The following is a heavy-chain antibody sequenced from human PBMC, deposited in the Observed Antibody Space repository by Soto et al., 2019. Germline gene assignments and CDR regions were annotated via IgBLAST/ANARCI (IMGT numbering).Heavy chain of an antibody. CDR2: IYHGST. V-gene: IGHV4-30-2*01. Sequence: QLQLQESGSGLVKPSQTLSLTCAVSGGSISSGGYSWSWIRQPPGKGLEWIGYIYHGSTYYHPSLRRRVTIAVDRSKNQFSLKRSSVTAADTAVYYCARAGGLGAVAVDYWGQGTLVTVSS. J-gene: IGHJ4*02. CDR1: GGSISSGGYS. CDR3: ARAGGLGAVAVDY. D-gene: IGHD6-19*01.